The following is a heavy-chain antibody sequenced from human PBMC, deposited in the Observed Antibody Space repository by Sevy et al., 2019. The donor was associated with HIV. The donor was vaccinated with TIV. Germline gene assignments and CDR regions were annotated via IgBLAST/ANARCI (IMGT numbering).Heavy chain of an antibody. V-gene: IGHV3-23*01. CDR3: ARSRRGACYESSVTFQPADS. Sequence: GGSLRLSCAASGFDFGKYAISWVRQSPGKGLEWSSVISGSGDGIKYADSVKGRFTISRDSSKNMLFLQMNSLRVEDTAVYYCARSRRGACYESSVTFQPADSWGQGTLVTVSS. CDR1: GFDFGKYA. D-gene: IGHD2-2*01. J-gene: IGHJ5*01. CDR2: ISGSGDGI.